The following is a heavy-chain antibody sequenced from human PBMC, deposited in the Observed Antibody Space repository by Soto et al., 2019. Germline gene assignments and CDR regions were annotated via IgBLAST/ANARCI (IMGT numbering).Heavy chain of an antibody. CDR1: GYAFSKYG. Sequence: QLQLVQSGAEVERPGASVRVSCKAYGYAFSKYGISWIRQAPGQGLEWMGWIRPDNGDTNYAQKFQGRVTMTTDTSSNTAYMELRSLRSDDTAVHYCATSYDSGFDPWGQGTLVSVSS. D-gene: IGHD5-12*01. CDR2: IRPDNGDT. CDR3: ATSYDSGFDP. J-gene: IGHJ5*02. V-gene: IGHV1-18*04.